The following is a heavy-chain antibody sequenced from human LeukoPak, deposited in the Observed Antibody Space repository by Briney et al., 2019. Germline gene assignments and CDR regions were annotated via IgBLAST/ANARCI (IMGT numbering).Heavy chain of an antibody. CDR3: ARGSALLALSFDY. Sequence: AASVKVSCKASGGTFSSYAISWVRQAPGQGLEWMGGIIPIFGSANYAQKFQGRVTITADESTSTAYMELSSLRSEDTAVYYCARGSALLALSFDYWGQGTLVTVSS. V-gene: IGHV1-69*13. J-gene: IGHJ4*02. CDR2: IIPIFGSA. CDR1: GGTFSSYA. D-gene: IGHD2-15*01.